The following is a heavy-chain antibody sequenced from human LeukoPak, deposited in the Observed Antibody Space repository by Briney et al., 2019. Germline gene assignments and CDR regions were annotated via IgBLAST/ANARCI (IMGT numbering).Heavy chain of an antibody. Sequence: ASVKVSCKASGYTFTSYHMHWVRQAPGQGHEWMGIINPSGGGTTYAQKFQGRVTMTRDMSTSTVYMDLSSLRSEDTAVYYCARLEPSLRESTFDYWGQGTLVTVSS. CDR1: GYTFTSYH. CDR3: ARLEPSLRESTFDY. V-gene: IGHV1-46*01. CDR2: INPSGGGT. D-gene: IGHD5/OR15-5a*01. J-gene: IGHJ4*02.